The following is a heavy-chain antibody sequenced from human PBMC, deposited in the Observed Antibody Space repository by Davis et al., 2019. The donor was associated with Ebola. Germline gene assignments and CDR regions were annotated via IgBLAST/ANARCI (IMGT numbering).Heavy chain of an antibody. CDR1: GFTFSIYA. V-gene: IGHV3-23*01. D-gene: IGHD6-19*01. J-gene: IGHJ4*02. CDR2: ISGVGYNT. Sequence: GESLKISCAASGFTFSIYAMSWVRQAPGKGLEWVSGISGVGYNTYYADSVKGRFTISRDNSKNTLYLYMNSLSADDTAIYYCATCGFCVSASGIDYRGQGTLVTVSS. CDR3: ATCGFCVSASGIDY.